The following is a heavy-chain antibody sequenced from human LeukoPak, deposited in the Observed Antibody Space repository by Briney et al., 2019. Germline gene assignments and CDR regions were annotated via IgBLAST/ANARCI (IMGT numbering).Heavy chain of an antibody. CDR2: ISAYNGNT. J-gene: IGHJ4*02. CDR3: ARDLRYYYDSSGYMYYFDY. V-gene: IGHV1-18*01. CDR1: GYTFTSYG. D-gene: IGHD3-22*01. Sequence: ASVKVSCTASGYTFTSYGISWVRQAPGQGLEWMGWISAYNGNTNYAQKLQGRVTMTTDTSTSTAYMELRRLRSDDTAVYYSARDLRYYYDSSGYMYYFDYWGQGTLGTVSS.